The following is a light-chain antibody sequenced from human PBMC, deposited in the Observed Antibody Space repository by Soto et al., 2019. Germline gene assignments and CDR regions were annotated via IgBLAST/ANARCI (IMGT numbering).Light chain of an antibody. J-gene: IGKJ1*01. V-gene: IGKV1-6*01. CDR1: QGIRND. CDR2: ATS. Sequence: AIPMTQSPSSLSASVGDRVSITCRASQGIRNDLGWYQQRPGKAPKLLIYATSKLQTGVPSSFSGSGSGTDFTLTISSLQPEDFATYYCLQDYSYPRTFGQGTKVEIK. CDR3: LQDYSYPRT.